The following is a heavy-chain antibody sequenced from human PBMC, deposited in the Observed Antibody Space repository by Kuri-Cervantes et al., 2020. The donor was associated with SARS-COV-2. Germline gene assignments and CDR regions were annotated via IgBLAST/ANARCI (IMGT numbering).Heavy chain of an antibody. V-gene: IGHV4-59*08. CDR2: IYYSGST. Sequence: GSLRLSWTVSGGSISSYYWSWIRQPPGKGLEWIGYIYYSGSTNYNPSLKSRVTISVDTSKNQFSLKLSSVTAADTAVYYCARSPYDPSRGVFDIWGQGTMVTVSS. J-gene: IGHJ3*02. D-gene: IGHD1-1*01. CDR3: ARSPYDPSRGVFDI. CDR1: GGSISSYY.